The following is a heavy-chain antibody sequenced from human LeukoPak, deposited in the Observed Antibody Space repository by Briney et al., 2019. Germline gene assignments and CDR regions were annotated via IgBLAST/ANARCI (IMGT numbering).Heavy chain of an antibody. D-gene: IGHD3-22*01. CDR3: ARRAYYDSSGYHPTSGYFDL. CDR1: GGSMFSYY. J-gene: IGHJ2*01. Sequence: SETLSLTCTVSGGSMFSYYWNWIRQPPGKGLEWIGYIYSSGITNYSPSLRSRGTISVATSRNQFYLRLTSVTAADTAIYYCARRAYYDSSGYHPTSGYFDLWGRGTLVTVSS. V-gene: IGHV4-4*08. CDR2: IYSSGIT.